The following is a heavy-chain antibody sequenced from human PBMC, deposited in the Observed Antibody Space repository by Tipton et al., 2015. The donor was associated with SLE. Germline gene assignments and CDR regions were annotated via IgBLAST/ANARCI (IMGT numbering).Heavy chain of an antibody. CDR1: GYSISSGYY. CDR2: INHSGST. D-gene: IGHD2-15*01. V-gene: IGHV4-38-2*01. J-gene: IGHJ4*02. CDR3: ARRGVDCSGGSCYLNKPLPFDY. Sequence: TLSLTCAVSGYSISSGYYWGWIRQPPGKGLEWIGEINHSGSTNYNPSLKSRVTISVDTSKNQFSLKLSSVTAADTAVYYCARRGVDCSGGSCYLNKPLPFDYWGQGTLVTVSS.